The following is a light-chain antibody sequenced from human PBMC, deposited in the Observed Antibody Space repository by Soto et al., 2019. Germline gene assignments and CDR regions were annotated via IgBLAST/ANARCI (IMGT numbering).Light chain of an antibody. J-gene: IGKJ1*01. CDR1: QSVSFN. Sequence: ETGMTKSPSTLSVSTGERVSLSCWASQSVSFNLAWYQQKPGQAPRLLIYGASTRATGIPARFSGSGSGTDFTLTISRLEPEDFAVYYCQQYGISPRTFGQGTKVDIK. CDR2: GAS. V-gene: IGKV3D-15*01. CDR3: QQYGISPRT.